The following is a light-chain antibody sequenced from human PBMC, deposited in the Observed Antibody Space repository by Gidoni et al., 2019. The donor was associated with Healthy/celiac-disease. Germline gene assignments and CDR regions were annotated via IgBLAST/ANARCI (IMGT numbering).Light chain of an antibody. V-gene: IGKV1-5*03. CDR1: QSISSW. CDR3: QQYNSYLWT. J-gene: IGKJ1*01. CDR2: KAS. Sequence: DIQMTQSPSTLAASVGERVTIPCRASQSISSWLAWYQQTPGKAPKLLIYKASSLESGVPSRFSGSGSGTEFTLTISSLQPDDFATYYCQQYNSYLWTFGQGTKVEIK.